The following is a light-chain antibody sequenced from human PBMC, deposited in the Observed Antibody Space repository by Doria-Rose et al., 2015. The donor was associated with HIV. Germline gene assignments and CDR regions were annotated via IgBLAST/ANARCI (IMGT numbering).Light chain of an antibody. Sequence: TQSPTTLSLSPGERATLFCRASQSVSSYLVWYQQKPGQAPRLLIYDASNRATGIPARFSGSGSGTDFTLTISSLEPEDFAVYYRQQRNNWPTFGGGTKVEI. CDR1: QSVSSY. CDR2: DAS. CDR3: QQRNNWPT. J-gene: IGKJ4*01. V-gene: IGKV3-11*01.